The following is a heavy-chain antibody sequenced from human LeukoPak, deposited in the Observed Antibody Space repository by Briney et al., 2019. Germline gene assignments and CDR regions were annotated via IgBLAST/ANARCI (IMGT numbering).Heavy chain of an antibody. CDR1: GGTFSSYA. Sequence: GASVKVSCKASGGTFSSYAISWVRQAPGQGLEWTGGIIPIFGTANYAQKFQGRVTITADESTSTAYMELSSLRYEDTAVYYCARGYSGSYRFDPWGQGTLVTVSS. CDR2: IIPIFGTA. V-gene: IGHV1-69*13. J-gene: IGHJ5*02. D-gene: IGHD1-26*01. CDR3: ARGYSGSYRFDP.